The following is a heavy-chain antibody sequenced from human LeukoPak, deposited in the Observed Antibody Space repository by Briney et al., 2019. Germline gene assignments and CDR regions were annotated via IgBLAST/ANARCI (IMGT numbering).Heavy chain of an antibody. CDR3: TELDCSSTSCHDY. J-gene: IGHJ4*02. CDR1: GFTFSNYN. V-gene: IGHV3-48*04. D-gene: IGHD2-2*01. CDR2: ISSSSSTI. Sequence: GGSLRLSCAASGFTFSNYNMNRVRQAPGKGLEWVSYISSSSSTIYYADSVKGRFTISRDNAKNSLYLQMNSLRAEDTAVYYCTELDCSSTSCHDYWGQGTLVTVSS.